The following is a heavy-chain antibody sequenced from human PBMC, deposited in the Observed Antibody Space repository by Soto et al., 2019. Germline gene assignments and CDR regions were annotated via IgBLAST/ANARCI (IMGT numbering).Heavy chain of an antibody. CDR1: GGSISSGDYY. V-gene: IGHV4-30-4*01. J-gene: IGHJ5*02. Sequence: QVQLRESGPGLVKPSQTLSLTCTVSGGSISSGDYYWSWIRQPPGKGLEWIGYIYYSGSTYYNPSLKSRVTISVDTSKNQFSLKLNSVTAADTAVYYCARIAVAGQNWFDPWGQGTLVTVSS. D-gene: IGHD6-19*01. CDR2: IYYSGST. CDR3: ARIAVAGQNWFDP.